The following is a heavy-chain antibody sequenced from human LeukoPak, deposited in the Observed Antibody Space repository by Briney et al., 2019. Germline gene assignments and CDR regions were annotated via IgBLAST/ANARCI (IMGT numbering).Heavy chain of an antibody. CDR1: GYTFTSYG. D-gene: IGHD3-10*01. J-gene: IGHJ6*03. CDR3: ARAYGSLYYYYYMDV. V-gene: IGHV1-18*01. CDR2: ISAYNGNT. Sequence: ASVKVSCKASGYTFTSYGISWVRQAPGQGLEWMEWISAYNGNTNYAQKLQGRVTMTTDTSTSTAYMELRSLRSDDTAVYYCARAYGSLYYYYYMDVWGKGTTVTVSS.